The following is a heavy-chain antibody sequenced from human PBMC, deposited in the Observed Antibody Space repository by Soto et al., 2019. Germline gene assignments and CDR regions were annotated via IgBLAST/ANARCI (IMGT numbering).Heavy chain of an antibody. CDR2: IIPIFGTA. V-gene: IGHV1-69*13. CDR1: GGTFSSYA. D-gene: IGHD6-19*01. CDR3: ARAAGLRGIAVADDAFDI. J-gene: IGHJ3*02. Sequence: ASVKVSCKASGGTFSSYAISWVRQAPGQGLEWMGGIIPIFGTANYAQKFQGRVTITADESTSTAYMELSSLRSEDTAVYYCARAAGLRGIAVADDAFDIWGQGTMVTVSS.